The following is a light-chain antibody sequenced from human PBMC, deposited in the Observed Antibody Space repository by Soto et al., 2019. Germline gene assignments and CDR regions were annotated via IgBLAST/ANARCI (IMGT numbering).Light chain of an antibody. V-gene: IGKV1-6*01. CDR2: AAS. CDR1: QGIRND. Sequence: AIQMTQSPSSLSASVGDRITITCRASQGIRNDLSWYQQKSGKAPKLLIFAASSLQSGVPSRFSGSGSGTDFTLTISSLQPEYFATYYCLQDYSYPLTFGGGTKVEIK. J-gene: IGKJ4*01. CDR3: LQDYSYPLT.